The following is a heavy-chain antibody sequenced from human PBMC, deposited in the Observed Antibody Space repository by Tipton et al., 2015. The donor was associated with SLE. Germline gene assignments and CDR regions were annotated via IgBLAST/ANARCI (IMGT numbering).Heavy chain of an antibody. D-gene: IGHD6-19*01. CDR3: AKDRIAVAGRGRYGMDV. J-gene: IGHJ6*02. V-gene: IGHV3-43D*04. CDR1: GFTFDDYA. Sequence: SLRLSCAASGFTFDDYAMHWVRQAPGKGLEWVSLISWDGGSTYYADSVKGRFTISRDNSKNSLYLQMNSLRAEDTASYYCAKDRIAVAGRGRYGMDVWGQGTTVTVSS. CDR2: ISWDGGST.